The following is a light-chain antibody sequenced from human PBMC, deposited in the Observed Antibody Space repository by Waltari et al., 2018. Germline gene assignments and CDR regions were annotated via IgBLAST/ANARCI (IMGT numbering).Light chain of an antibody. CDR1: SSDVGFYNY. CDR2: DGC. Sequence: QSALTQPASVSGSPGQSLTISCPGTSSDVGFYNYVPRDQPHPGKAPKLILYDGCERPAGVSNRFSGSKSGNTASLTISGLQAEDEADYYCNSYAGSSSWVFGGGTKLTVL. J-gene: IGLJ3*02. CDR3: NSYAGSSSWV. V-gene: IGLV2-14*01.